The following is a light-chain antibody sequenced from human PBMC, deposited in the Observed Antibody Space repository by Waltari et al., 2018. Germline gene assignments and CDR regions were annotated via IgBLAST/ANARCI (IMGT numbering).Light chain of an antibody. J-gene: IGKJ4*01. CDR3: QQRSTWPLT. CDR2: EAS. V-gene: IGKV3-11*01. CDR1: RSVSSY. Sequence: EIVFTQSPATLSLSPGERATLSCRASRSVSSYLAWYQQKPGQAPRLLIYEASDRATGIPARFSGSGAGTEFTLTISSLEPEDFAVYYCQQRSTWPLTFGGGTKVEIK.